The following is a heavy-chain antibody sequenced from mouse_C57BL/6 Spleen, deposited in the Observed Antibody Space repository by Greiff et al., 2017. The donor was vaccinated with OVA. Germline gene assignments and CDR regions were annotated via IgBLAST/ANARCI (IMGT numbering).Heavy chain of an antibody. Sequence: EVKLMESGAELVRPGASVKLSCTASGFNIKDDYMHWVKQRPEQGLEWIGWIDPENGDTEYASKFQGKATITADTSSNTAYLQLSSLTSEDTAVYYCTTGDYPNYWGQGTTLTVSS. CDR1: GFNIKDDY. CDR2: IDPENGDT. D-gene: IGHD5-5*01. V-gene: IGHV14-4*01. J-gene: IGHJ2*01. CDR3: TTGDYPNY.